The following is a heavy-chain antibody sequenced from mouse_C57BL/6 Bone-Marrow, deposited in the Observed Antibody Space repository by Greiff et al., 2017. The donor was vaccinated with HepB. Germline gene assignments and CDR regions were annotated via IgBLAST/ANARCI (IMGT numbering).Heavy chain of an antibody. CDR1: GYSITSGYD. V-gene: IGHV3-1*01. Sequence: EVQLQQSGPGMVKPSQSLSLTCTVTGYSITSGYDWHWIRHFPGNKLEWMGYISYSGSTNYNPSLKSRISITHDTSKNHFFLKLNSVTTEDTATYYCARAYDFYAMDYWGQGTSVTVSS. CDR2: ISYSGST. CDR3: ARAYDFYAMDY. J-gene: IGHJ4*01. D-gene: IGHD2-4*01.